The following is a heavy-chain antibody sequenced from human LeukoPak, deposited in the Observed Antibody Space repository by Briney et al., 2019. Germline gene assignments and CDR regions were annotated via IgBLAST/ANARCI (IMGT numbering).Heavy chain of an antibody. CDR3: ARAGRLGGFDY. V-gene: IGHV1-46*01. CDR1: GYTFTYYY. Sequence: ASVKVSCKGSGYTFTYYYTHWVRQAPGQGLEWMGIINPSGGSTSNIQKFQGRVAITRDTSTSTAYMELSSLRSEDTAVYYCARAGRLGGFDYWGQGTLVTVSS. CDR2: INPSGGST. J-gene: IGHJ4*02. D-gene: IGHD3-10*01.